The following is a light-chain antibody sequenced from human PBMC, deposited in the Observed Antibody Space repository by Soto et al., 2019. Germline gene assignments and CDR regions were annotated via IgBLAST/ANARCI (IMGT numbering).Light chain of an antibody. J-gene: IGKJ1*01. CDR3: QQYGSSGT. Sequence: EIVLTQSPCILSLSPGERATLSCRASQSVTSNYLAWYQQKPGQAPRLLIYGASNRATGIPDRFSGSGSGTDFTLTISRLEPEDFAVYYCQQYGSSGTFGQGTKVDIK. CDR2: GAS. V-gene: IGKV3-20*01. CDR1: QSVTSNY.